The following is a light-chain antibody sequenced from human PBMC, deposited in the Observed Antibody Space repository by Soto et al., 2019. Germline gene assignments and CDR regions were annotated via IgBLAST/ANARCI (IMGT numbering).Light chain of an antibody. CDR1: SSDVGGYNY. CDR3: SSYRRGSTYV. Sequence: QCVLTQPASVSGSPGQSITVSCTGTSSDVGGYNYVSWYQQHPGKAPRLMIYDVTNRPSGVSNRFSGSKSGNTASLTISGLQAEDEADYYCSSYRRGSTYVFGTGTRSPS. V-gene: IGLV2-14*01. J-gene: IGLJ1*01. CDR2: DVT.